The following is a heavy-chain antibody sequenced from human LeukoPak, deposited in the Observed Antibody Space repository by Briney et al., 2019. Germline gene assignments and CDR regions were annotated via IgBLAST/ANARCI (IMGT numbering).Heavy chain of an antibody. Sequence: GGSLRPSCAASGFTFSSSWMHWVRQAPGKGLVWVSHINSDGSNIKYADSVKGRFTISRDNAKNTLSLQMNSLRAEDTAVYYCARGSPLGGNWGQGTLVTVSS. CDR2: INSDGSNI. V-gene: IGHV3-74*03. J-gene: IGHJ4*02. CDR3: ARGSPLGGN. CDR1: GFTFSSSW.